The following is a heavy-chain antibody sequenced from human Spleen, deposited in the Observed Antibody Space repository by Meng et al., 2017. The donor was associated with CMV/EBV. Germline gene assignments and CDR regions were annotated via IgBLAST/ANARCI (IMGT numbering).Heavy chain of an antibody. CDR1: GFTFSDYY. J-gene: IGHJ1*01. CDR2: ISWNSGSI. Sequence: SLKISCAASGFTFSDYYMSWIRQAPGQGLEWVSGISWNSGSIGYADSVKGRFTISRDNAKNSLYLQMNSLRAEDMALDYCAKGGYYGSGSYRKYFQRWGQGTLVTVSS. CDR3: AKGGYYGSGSYRKYFQR. V-gene: IGHV3-9*03. D-gene: IGHD3-10*01.